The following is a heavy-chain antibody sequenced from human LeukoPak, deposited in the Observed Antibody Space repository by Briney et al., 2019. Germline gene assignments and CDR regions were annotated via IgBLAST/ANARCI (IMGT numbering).Heavy chain of an antibody. CDR3: TRQLAAAGRGWFDP. J-gene: IGHJ5*02. D-gene: IGHD6-13*01. CDR2: ISSNGAVT. CDR1: GFSFSSYF. V-gene: IGHV3-64*01. Sequence: GGSLRLSCAASGFSFSSYFMHWVRQAPGKGLEYVSVISSNGAVTYYANSVKGRLTISRDNSKNTLYLQMGSLRAEDTAVYYCTRQLAAAGRGWFDPWGQGTLVTVSS.